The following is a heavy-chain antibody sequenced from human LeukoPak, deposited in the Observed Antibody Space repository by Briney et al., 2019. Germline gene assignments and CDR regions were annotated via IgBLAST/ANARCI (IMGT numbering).Heavy chain of an antibody. CDR1: GGSISSYY. J-gene: IGHJ4*02. CDR3: ARLFTTYSWYFDY. V-gene: IGHV4-59*08. D-gene: IGHD2-21*01. CDR2: IYYSGST. Sequence: SETLSLTCTVSGGSISSYYWSWIRQPPGKGLEWIGYIYYSGSTNYNPSLKSRVTISVDTSKNQFSLKLSSVTAADTAVYYCARLFTTYSWYFDYWGQGTPVTVSS.